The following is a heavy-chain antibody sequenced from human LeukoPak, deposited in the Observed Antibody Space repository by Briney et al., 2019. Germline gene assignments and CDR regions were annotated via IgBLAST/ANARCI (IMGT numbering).Heavy chain of an antibody. D-gene: IGHD3-9*01. CDR2: MSGNDGRI. CDR3: AKDGDYDILTGYPY. J-gene: IGHJ4*02. CDR1: GFTFSSYV. Sequence: PGGSLRLSCAASGFTFSSYVMSWVRQAPGKGLEWVSSMSGNDGRIYYADSVKGRFTISRDNSKNTLYLQMNSLRAEDTAVYYCAKDGDYDILTGYPYWGQGTLVTVSS. V-gene: IGHV3-23*01.